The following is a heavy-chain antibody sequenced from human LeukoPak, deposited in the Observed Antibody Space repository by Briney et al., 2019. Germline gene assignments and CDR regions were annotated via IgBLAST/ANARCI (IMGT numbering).Heavy chain of an antibody. CDR2: ISFDGGNK. Sequence: PGGSLRLSCAASGFTFSSYWMSWVRQAPGKGLEWVAVISFDGGNKYYTDSVKGRFTISRDNSKNTLYLQMNSLRAEDTAVYYCARSSSGYYYNWGQGTLVTVSA. D-gene: IGHD3-22*01. V-gene: IGHV3-30*03. J-gene: IGHJ4*02. CDR1: GFTFSSYW. CDR3: ARSSSGYYYN.